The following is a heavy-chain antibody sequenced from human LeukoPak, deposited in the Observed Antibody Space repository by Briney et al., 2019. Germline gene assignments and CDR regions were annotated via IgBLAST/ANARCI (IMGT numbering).Heavy chain of an antibody. D-gene: IGHD3-9*01. CDR1: GHSFTSYY. CDR2: FDPEDGET. Sequence: ASVKVSCKASGHSFTSYYIHWVRQAPGKGLEWMGGFDPEDGETIYAQKFQGRVTMTEDTSTDTAYMELSSLRSEDTAVYYCATAYGSRVTGYHLSSSFDYWGQGTLVTVSS. CDR3: ATAYGSRVTGYHLSSSFDY. J-gene: IGHJ4*02. V-gene: IGHV1-24*01.